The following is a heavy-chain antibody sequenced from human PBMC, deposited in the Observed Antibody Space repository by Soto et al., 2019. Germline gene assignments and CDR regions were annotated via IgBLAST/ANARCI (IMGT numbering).Heavy chain of an antibody. Sequence: KTSETLSLTCTVSGGSISSYCWSWIRQPPGKGLEWIGYIYYSGSTNYNPSLKSRVTISVDTSKNQFSLKLSSVTAADTAVYYCARDVPYCSSTSCYYYYYYGMDVWGQGTTVTVS. J-gene: IGHJ6*02. CDR1: GGSISSYC. CDR2: IYYSGST. D-gene: IGHD2-2*01. V-gene: IGHV4-59*01. CDR3: ARDVPYCSSTSCYYYYYYGMDV.